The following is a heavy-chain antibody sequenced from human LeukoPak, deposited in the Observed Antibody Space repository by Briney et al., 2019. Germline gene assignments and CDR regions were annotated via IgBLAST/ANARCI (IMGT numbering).Heavy chain of an antibody. V-gene: IGHV3-73*01. CDR3: TRHPGDIVGYFDY. Sequence: GGSLRLSCAAPGFTFSGSAMHWVRQASGKGLEWVGRIRSKANSYATAYAASVKGRFTISRDDSKNTAYLQMNSLKTEDTAVYYCTRHPGDIVGYFDYWGQGTLVTVSS. J-gene: IGHJ4*02. CDR2: IRSKANSYAT. D-gene: IGHD2-15*01. CDR1: GFTFSGSA.